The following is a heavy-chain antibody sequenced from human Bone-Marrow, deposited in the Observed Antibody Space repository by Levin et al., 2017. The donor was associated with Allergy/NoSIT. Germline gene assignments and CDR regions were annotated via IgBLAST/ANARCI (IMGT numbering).Heavy chain of an antibody. CDR1: GGSFSGYC. D-gene: IGHD2-15*01. V-gene: IGHV4-34*01. Sequence: ASETLSLTCAVYGGSFSGYCWNWIRQPPGGGLEWIGEINHSGGTNYNPSLKSRFTMSVDTSKNQFSLELTSVTAADTAVYYCAGRRASSGYWYFDLWGRGTLVIVSS. J-gene: IGHJ2*01. CDR3: AGRRASSGYWYFDL. CDR2: INHSGGT.